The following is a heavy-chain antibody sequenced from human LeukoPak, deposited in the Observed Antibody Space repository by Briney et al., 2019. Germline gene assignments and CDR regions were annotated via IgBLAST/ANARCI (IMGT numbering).Heavy chain of an antibody. J-gene: IGHJ6*02. D-gene: IGHD3-10*01. Sequence: ASVKVSCKASGYTFTSYGISWVRQAPGQGLEWMGWISAYNGNTNYAQKLQGRVTMTTDTSTSTAYMELRSLRSDDTAVYYCARDVTMVRGARVYYYGMDVWGQGTTVTVSS. CDR1: GYTFTSYG. CDR3: ARDVTMVRGARVYYYGMDV. CDR2: ISAYNGNT. V-gene: IGHV1-18*01.